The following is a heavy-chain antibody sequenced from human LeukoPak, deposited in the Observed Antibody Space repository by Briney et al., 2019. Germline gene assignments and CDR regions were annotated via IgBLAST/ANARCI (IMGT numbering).Heavy chain of an antibody. Sequence: GGSLRLSCAASGFTFSSYSMNWGRQAPGEGVEWGSFISTSSSYIYYADSAKGRFTISRDNAKTSLYLQMNSLRAEDTAVYYCARDVNWNYCDYWGQGTLVTVSS. CDR1: GFTFSSYS. J-gene: IGHJ4*02. CDR2: ISTSSSYI. CDR3: ARDVNWNYCDY. D-gene: IGHD1-20*01. V-gene: IGHV3-21*01.